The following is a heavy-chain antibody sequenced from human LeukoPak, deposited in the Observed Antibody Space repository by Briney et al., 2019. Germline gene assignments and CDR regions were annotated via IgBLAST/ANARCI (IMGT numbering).Heavy chain of an antibody. CDR1: GGSFSGYY. J-gene: IGHJ6*03. CDR3: ERGGYSSSWYEYYYYMDV. CDR2: INHSGST. V-gene: IGHV4-34*01. D-gene: IGHD6-13*01. Sequence: SETLSLTCAVYGGSFSGYYWSWIRQPPGKGLEWIGEINHSGSTNYNPSLKSRVTISVDTSKNQFSLKLSSVTAADTAVYYCERGGYSSSWYEYYYYMDVWGKGTTVTVSS.